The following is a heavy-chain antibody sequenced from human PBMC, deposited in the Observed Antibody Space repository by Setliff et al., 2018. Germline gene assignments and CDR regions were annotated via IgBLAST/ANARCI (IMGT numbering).Heavy chain of an antibody. D-gene: IGHD4-17*01. CDR1: GYSISSGNY. Sequence: SETLSLTCAVSGYSISSGNYWGWIRQPPGKGLEWIGSISNSGSAYYNPSLKSRVTISLDMSKNQFSLKLSSVTAADTAMYYCARQIDYGDFQYFDYWGQGTLVTVSS. J-gene: IGHJ4*02. CDR2: ISNSGSA. CDR3: ARQIDYGDFQYFDY. V-gene: IGHV4-38-2*01.